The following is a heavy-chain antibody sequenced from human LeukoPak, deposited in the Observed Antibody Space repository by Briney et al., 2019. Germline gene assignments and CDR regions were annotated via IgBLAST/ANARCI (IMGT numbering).Heavy chain of an antibody. CDR2: IKHSGST. CDR1: DGSFSGYY. CDR3: ARRAKLRYFDWLFSKPFDY. D-gene: IGHD3-9*01. V-gene: IGHV4-34*01. J-gene: IGHJ4*02. Sequence: PSETLSLTCAVYDGSFSGYYWRWIRQPPAKGLEWIGVIKHSGSTNYNPSLKSRVTISVDTSKNQFSLKLSSVTAADTAVYYCARRAKLRYFDWLFSKPFDYWGQGTLVTVSS.